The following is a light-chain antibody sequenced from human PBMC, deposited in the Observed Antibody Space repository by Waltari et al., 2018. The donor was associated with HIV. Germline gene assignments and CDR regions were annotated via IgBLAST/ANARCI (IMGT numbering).Light chain of an antibody. Sequence: QSVLTQPPTASGTPGQRVTFSCSGARSNIGSTSVYWYQKLQGTAPKLLIYGKNERPSGVPDRVSGSKSATSASLAISGLRSEDEAEYYCASWDDSLGGVVFGGGTQLTVL. CDR2: GKN. CDR1: RSNIGSTS. J-gene: IGLJ2*01. CDR3: ASWDDSLGGVV. V-gene: IGLV1-47*01.